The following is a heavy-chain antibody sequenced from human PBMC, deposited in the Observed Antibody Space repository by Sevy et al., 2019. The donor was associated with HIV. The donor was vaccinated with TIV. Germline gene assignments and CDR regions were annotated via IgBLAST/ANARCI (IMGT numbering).Heavy chain of an antibody. V-gene: IGHV3-23*01. CDR2: ISGSGGST. D-gene: IGHD3-10*01. J-gene: IGHJ4*02. CDR1: GFTFSSYA. CDR3: AKVDRPIMVRGVITPFDY. Sequence: GGSLRLSCAASGFTFSSYAMSWVRQAPGKGLEWVSAISGSGGSTYYADSVKGRFTISRDNSKNTLYLQMSSLRAEDTAVYYCAKVDRPIMVRGVITPFDYWGQGTLVTVSS.